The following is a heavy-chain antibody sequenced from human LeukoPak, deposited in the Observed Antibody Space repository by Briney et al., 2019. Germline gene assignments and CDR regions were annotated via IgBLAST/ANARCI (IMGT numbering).Heavy chain of an antibody. CDR3: ARDRGETIFGMIDAFDI. CDR1: GGSISGYY. CDR2: IYTTGSS. V-gene: IGHV4-4*07. J-gene: IGHJ3*02. D-gene: IGHD3-3*01. Sequence: PSETLSLTCTVSGGSISGYYWNWIRQPAGKGLEWIGRIYTTGSSNYSPSLKRRVTMSVDTSKNQFSLRLSSMTAADTAAYYCARDRGETIFGMIDAFDIWGQGTVVTVSS.